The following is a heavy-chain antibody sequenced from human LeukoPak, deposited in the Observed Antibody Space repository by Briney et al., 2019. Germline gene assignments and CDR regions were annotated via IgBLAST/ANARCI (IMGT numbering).Heavy chain of an antibody. CDR2: IYYSGST. D-gene: IGHD3-9*01. V-gene: IGHV4-30-4*01. J-gene: IGHJ4*02. CDR1: GGSISSGDYY. Sequence: PSETLSLTCTVSGGSISSGDYYWSWIRQPPGKGLEWIGYIYYSGSTYYNPSLKSRVTISVDTSKNQFSLKLSSVTAADTAVYYCAREILTGYYSDYWGQGTLVTVSS. CDR3: AREILTGYYSDY.